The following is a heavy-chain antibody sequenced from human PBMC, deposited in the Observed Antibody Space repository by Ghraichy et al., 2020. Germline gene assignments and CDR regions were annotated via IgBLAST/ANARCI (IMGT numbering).Heavy chain of an antibody. CDR3: ARIGRTYDYVWGSYRPPGYFDY. D-gene: IGHD3-16*02. Sequence: SGPTLVKPTETLTLTCTVSGFSLSNARMGVSWIRQPPGKALEWLAHIFSNDEKSYSTSLKSRLTISKDTSKSQVVLTMTNMDPVDTATYYCARIGRTYDYVWGSYRPPGYFDYWGQGTLVTVSS. V-gene: IGHV2-26*01. CDR1: GFSLSNARMG. CDR2: IFSNDEK. J-gene: IGHJ4*02.